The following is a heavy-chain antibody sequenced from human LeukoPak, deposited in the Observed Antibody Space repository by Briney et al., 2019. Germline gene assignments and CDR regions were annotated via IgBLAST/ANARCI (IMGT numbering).Heavy chain of an antibody. J-gene: IGHJ4*02. CDR1: GGSISSGGYY. Sequence: PSQTLSLTCAVSGGSISSGGYYWSWIRQPPGKGLEWIGYIYYSGSTNYNPSLKSRVTISVDTSKNQFSLKLSSVTAADTAVYYCASLRKLHYFDYWGQGTLVTVSS. CDR3: ASLRKLHYFDY. D-gene: IGHD1-14*01. CDR2: IYYSGST. V-gene: IGHV4-61*08.